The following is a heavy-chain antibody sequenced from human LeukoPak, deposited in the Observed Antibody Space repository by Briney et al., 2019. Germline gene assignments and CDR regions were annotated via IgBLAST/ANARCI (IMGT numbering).Heavy chain of an antibody. Sequence: PGGSLRLSCAASGFTFSSYAMSWVRQAPGKGLEWVARIRNRARSYTTEYAASVKGRFTISRDESKNSLFLQMNSLKTDDTAVYYCGRTTNSVPFDYWGQGTLVTVSS. CDR3: GRTTNSVPFDY. CDR2: IRNRARSYTT. D-gene: IGHD4-11*01. J-gene: IGHJ4*02. CDR1: GFTFSSYA. V-gene: IGHV3-72*01.